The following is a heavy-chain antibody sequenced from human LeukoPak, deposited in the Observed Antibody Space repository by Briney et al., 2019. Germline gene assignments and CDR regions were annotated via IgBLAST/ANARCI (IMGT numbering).Heavy chain of an antibody. CDR1: GGSISSNY. Sequence: SETLSLTCSVSGGSISSNYWSWIRQPPGKGLEWIGSIYYSGPTHYNPSLKSRVTISLDMSKNQFSLKLSSGIAADTAVYYCAGGRNVDYWGQGTLVTVSS. CDR2: IYYSGPT. D-gene: IGHD1-26*01. V-gene: IGHV4-59*08. J-gene: IGHJ4*02. CDR3: AGGRNVDY.